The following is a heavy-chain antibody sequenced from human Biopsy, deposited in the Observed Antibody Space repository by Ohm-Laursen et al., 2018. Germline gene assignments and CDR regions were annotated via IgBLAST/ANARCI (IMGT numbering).Heavy chain of an antibody. CDR2: VYISGGT. CDR1: GGSINSHH. J-gene: IGHJ4*02. CDR3: ARDSPSYADYPFDY. D-gene: IGHD4-17*01. V-gene: IGHV4-4*07. Sequence: TLSLTCTVSGGSINSHHWSWIRQPAGKGLEWIGRVYISGGTTYNPSLKSRVTMSLDTSKNQFSLSLRSVTAADTAVYYCARDSPSYADYPFDYWGQGTLVTVSS.